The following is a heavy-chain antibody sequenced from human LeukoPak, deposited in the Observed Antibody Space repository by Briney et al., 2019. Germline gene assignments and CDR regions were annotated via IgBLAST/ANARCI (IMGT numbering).Heavy chain of an antibody. J-gene: IGHJ3*01. CDR1: GDSVSNNNYA. V-gene: IGHV6-1*01. CDR3: AGGYAFDV. CDR2: TYYRSQWHN. Sequence: SQTLSLTCTISGDSVSNNNYAWNWIRQSPSKGLEWLGRTYYRSQWHNDYARSVMGRISVDPDTSKNQLSLHLSSVTPDDTAVYYCAGGYAFDVWGQGTMVTVSS.